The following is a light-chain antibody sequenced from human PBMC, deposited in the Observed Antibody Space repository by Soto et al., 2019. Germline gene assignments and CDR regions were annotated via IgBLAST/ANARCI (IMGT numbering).Light chain of an antibody. CDR2: DAS. J-gene: IGKJ5*01. CDR1: QDISNY. Sequence: IQMTQSPSSLSASVGDRVTITCQASQDISNYLNWYQQKPGKAPKLLIYDASNLETGVPSRFSGSVSGTDFTFTISSLQPEDIATYYCQQYDNLPLLFGQGTRLEIK. V-gene: IGKV1-33*01. CDR3: QQYDNLPLL.